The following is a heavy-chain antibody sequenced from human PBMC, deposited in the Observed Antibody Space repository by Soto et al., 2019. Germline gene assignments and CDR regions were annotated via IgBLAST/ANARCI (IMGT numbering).Heavy chain of an antibody. CDR1: GYTFTSYG. Sequence: XSVKVSFKASGYTFTSYGISXVRQAPGQGLEWMGWISAYNGNTNYAQKLQGRVTMTTDTSTSTAYMELRSLRSDDTAVYYCARDGSDSSGWYYYYGMDVWGQGTTVTVSS. CDR3: ARDGSDSSGWYYYYGMDV. D-gene: IGHD6-19*01. V-gene: IGHV1-18*01. CDR2: ISAYNGNT. J-gene: IGHJ6*02.